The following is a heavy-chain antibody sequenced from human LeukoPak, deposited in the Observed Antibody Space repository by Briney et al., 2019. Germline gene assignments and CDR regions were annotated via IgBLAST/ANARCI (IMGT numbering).Heavy chain of an antibody. CDR1: GFTVSSNY. J-gene: IGHJ1*01. Sequence: GGSLRLSCAASGFTVSSNYMSWVRQAPGKGLEWVVVISYDGNNKNYADSVKGRFTVSRDNSKNTLYLQMNSLRPEDTAMYYCAKITTSTNCCLEGSQHWGQGTLVTVSS. CDR2: ISYDGNNK. V-gene: IGHV3-30*18. CDR3: AKITTSTNCCLEGSQH. D-gene: IGHD2-2*01.